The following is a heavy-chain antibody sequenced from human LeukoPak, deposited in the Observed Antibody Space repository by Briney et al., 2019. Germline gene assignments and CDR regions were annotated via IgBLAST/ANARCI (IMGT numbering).Heavy chain of an antibody. Sequence: SETLSLTCTVSGGSISSSSYYWGWVRQPPGKGLDWIGSIYYSGSTYYNPSLKSRVTISVDTSKNQFSLKLSSVTAADTAVYYCASQLYYYGSGSYYPVWGQGTTVTVSS. CDR2: IYYSGST. V-gene: IGHV4-39*01. CDR1: GGSISSSSYY. J-gene: IGHJ6*02. CDR3: ASQLYYYGSGSYYPV. D-gene: IGHD3-10*01.